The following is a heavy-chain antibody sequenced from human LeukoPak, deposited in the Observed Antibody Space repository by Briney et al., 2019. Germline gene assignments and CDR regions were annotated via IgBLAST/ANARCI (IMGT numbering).Heavy chain of an antibody. CDR2: INPSGGST. CDR3: ASTATVVTPDYYYYGMDV. D-gene: IGHD4-23*01. Sequence: ASVKVPCKASGYTFTSYYMHWVRQAPGQGLEWMGIINPSGGSTSYAQKFQGRVTMTRDTSTSTVYMELSSLRSEDTAVYYCASTATVVTPDYYYYGMDVWGQGTTVTVSS. J-gene: IGHJ6*02. CDR1: GYTFTSYY. V-gene: IGHV1-46*01.